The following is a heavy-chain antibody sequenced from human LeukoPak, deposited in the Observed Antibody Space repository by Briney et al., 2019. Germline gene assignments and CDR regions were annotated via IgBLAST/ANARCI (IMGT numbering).Heavy chain of an antibody. CDR2: ISGSGGST. CDR3: AKDLMDIVVVPAALRGAGAEIDY. CDR1: GFTFSSYA. D-gene: IGHD2-2*03. V-gene: IGHV3-23*01. J-gene: IGHJ4*02. Sequence: PGGSLRLSCAASGFTFSSYAMSWVRQAPGKGLEWVSAISGSGGSTYYADSVKGRFTISRDNSKNTLYLQMNSLRAEDTAVYYCAKDLMDIVVVPAALRGAGAEIDYWGQGTLVTVSS.